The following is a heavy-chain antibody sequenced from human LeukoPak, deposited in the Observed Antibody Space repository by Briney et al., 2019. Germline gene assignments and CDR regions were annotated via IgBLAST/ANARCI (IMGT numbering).Heavy chain of an antibody. V-gene: IGHV4-59*01. CDR3: ARLSIVVVVAAPRAFDI. D-gene: IGHD2-15*01. CDR1: GGSISNYY. J-gene: IGHJ3*02. Sequence: SETLSLTCTVSGGSISNYYWSWIRQPPGKGLEWIGYIYYSGSTKYNPSLKSRVTISVDTSKNQLSLRLSSVTAADTAVYYCARLSIVVVVAAPRAFDIWGQGTMVTVSS. CDR2: IYYSGST.